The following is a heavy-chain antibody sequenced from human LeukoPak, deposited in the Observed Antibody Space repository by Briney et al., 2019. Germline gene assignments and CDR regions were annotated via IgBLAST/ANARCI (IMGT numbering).Heavy chain of an antibody. V-gene: IGHV4-30-4*08. CDR2: IYYSGST. CDR3: ARDLAAAAFDI. Sequence: PSETLSLTCAVYGGSFSGYYWSWIRQPPGKGLEWIGYIYYSGSTYYNPSLKSRVTISVDTSKNQFSLKLSSVTAADTAVYYCARDLAAAAFDIWGQGTMVTVSS. D-gene: IGHD6-13*01. CDR1: GGSFSGYY. J-gene: IGHJ3*02.